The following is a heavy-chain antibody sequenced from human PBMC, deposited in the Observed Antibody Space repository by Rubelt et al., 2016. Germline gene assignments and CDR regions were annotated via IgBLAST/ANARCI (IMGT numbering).Heavy chain of an antibody. CDR2: INENGRRV. Sequence: EVQLLESGGGLVQPGGSLRLYCAASGFTFSSYAMSWVRQAPGKGLEWVSRINENGRRVDYADSVKGRFTISRDDPKSTLYLHMNSLRPEDTAIYFCVREFSGESDYWGQGALVTVSS. D-gene: IGHD1-26*01. CDR1: GFTFSSYA. CDR3: VREFSGESDY. J-gene: IGHJ4*02. V-gene: IGHV3-23*05.